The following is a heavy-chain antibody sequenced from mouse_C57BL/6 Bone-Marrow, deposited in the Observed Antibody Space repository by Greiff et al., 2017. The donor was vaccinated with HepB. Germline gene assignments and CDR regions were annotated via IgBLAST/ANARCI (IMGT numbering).Heavy chain of an antibody. CDR1: GYTFTSYW. CDR3: VFYYYGSSYSAY. CDR2: IYPGSGST. Sequence: QVQLKQPGAELVKPGASVKMSCKASGYTFTSYWITWVKQRPGQGLEWIGDIYPGSGSTNYNEKFKSKATLTVDTSSSTAYMQLSSLTSEDSAVYYCVFYYYGSSYSAYWGQGTLVTVSA. D-gene: IGHD1-1*01. V-gene: IGHV1-55*01. J-gene: IGHJ3*01.